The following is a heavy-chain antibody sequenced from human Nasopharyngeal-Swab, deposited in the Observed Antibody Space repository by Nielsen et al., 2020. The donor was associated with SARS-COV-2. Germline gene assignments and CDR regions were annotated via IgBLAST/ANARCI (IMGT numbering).Heavy chain of an antibody. CDR3: ARESVVLAAYNAFDI. Sequence: SVKVSCKASGGTFSSYAISWVRQAPGQGLEWMGGIIPIFGTANYAQKFQGRVTITADESTSTAYMELSNLRSEDTAVYYCARESVVLAAYNAFDIWGQGTMVTVSS. CDR1: GGTFSSYA. CDR2: IIPIFGTA. V-gene: IGHV1-69*13. J-gene: IGHJ3*02. D-gene: IGHD2-15*01.